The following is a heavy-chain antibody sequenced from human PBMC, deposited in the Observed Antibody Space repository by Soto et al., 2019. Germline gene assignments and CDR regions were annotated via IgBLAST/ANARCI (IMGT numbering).Heavy chain of an antibody. CDR2: ISYDGSNK. CDR3: AKGDLGLAVAGSLDY. J-gene: IGHJ4*02. D-gene: IGHD6-19*01. V-gene: IGHV3-30*18. Sequence: GGSLRLSCAASGFTFSSYGMHWVRQAPGKGLEWVAVISYDGSNKYYADSVKGRFTISRDNSKNTLYLQMNSLRAEDTAVYYCAKGDLGLAVAGSLDYWGQGNLVTVSS. CDR1: GFTFSSYG.